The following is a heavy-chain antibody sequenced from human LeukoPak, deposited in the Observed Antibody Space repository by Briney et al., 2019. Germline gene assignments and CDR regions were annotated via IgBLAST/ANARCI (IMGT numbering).Heavy chain of an antibody. D-gene: IGHD3-22*01. J-gene: IGHJ4*02. V-gene: IGHV1-24*01. Sequence: ASVKVSCKVSGYTLTELSMHWVRQAPGKGLGWMGGFDPEDGETIYAQKFQGRVTMTEDTSTDTAYMELSSLRSEDTAVYYCATSRLEYYYDSSGYSLFDYWGQGTLVTVSS. CDR2: FDPEDGET. CDR3: ATSRLEYYYDSSGYSLFDY. CDR1: GYTLTELS.